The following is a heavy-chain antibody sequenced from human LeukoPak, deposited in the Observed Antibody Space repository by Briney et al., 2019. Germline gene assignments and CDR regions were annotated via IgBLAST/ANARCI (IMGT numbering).Heavy chain of an antibody. D-gene: IGHD6-19*01. CDR2: IYYSGST. V-gene: IGHV4-39*07. Sequence: SETLSLTCTVSGGSISSSSYYWGWIRQPPGKGLEWIGSIYYSGSTYYNPSLKSRVIISVDTSKNQFSLKLSSVTAADTAVYYCASGTIAVAGIFDYWGQGILVTVSS. J-gene: IGHJ4*02. CDR1: GGSISSSSYY. CDR3: ASGTIAVAGIFDY.